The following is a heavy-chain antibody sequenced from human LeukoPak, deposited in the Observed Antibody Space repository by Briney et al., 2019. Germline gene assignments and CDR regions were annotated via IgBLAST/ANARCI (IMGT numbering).Heavy chain of an antibody. Sequence: SVKVSCKASGGTFSSYAISWVRQAPGQGLEWMGGIIPIFGTANYAQKFQGRVTITADKSTSTAYMELSSLRSEDTAVYYCARDLPGDSSGYYPLDAFDIWGQGTMVTVSS. CDR3: ARDLPGDSSGYYPLDAFDI. D-gene: IGHD3-22*01. J-gene: IGHJ3*02. CDR1: GGTFSSYA. CDR2: IIPIFGTA. V-gene: IGHV1-69*06.